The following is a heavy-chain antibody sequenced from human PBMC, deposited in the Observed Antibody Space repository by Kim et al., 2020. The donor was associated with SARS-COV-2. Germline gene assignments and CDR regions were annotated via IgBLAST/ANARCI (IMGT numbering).Heavy chain of an antibody. V-gene: IGHV4-39*01. Sequence: SETLSLTCTVSGGSISSSSYYWGWIRQPPGKGLEWIGSIYYSGSTYYNPSLKSRVTISVDTSKNQFSLKLSSVTAADTAVFYCARQPGYCSGGSCYSDA. CDR3: ARQPGYCSGGSCYSDA. CDR2: IYYSGST. D-gene: IGHD2-15*01. J-gene: IGHJ3*01. CDR1: GGSISSSSYY.